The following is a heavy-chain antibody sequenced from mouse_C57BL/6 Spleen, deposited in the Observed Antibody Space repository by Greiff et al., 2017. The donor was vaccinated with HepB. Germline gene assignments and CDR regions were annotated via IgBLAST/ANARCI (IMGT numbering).Heavy chain of an antibody. D-gene: IGHD4-1*01. V-gene: IGHV3-6*01. CDR2: ISYDGSN. CDR3: AKWVLGRFAY. J-gene: IGHJ3*01. CDR1: GYSITSGYY. Sequence: EVKLMESGPGLVKPSQSLSLTCSVTGYSITSGYYWNWFRQFPGNKLEWMGYISYDGSNNYNPSLKNRISITRDTSKNQFFLKLNSVTTEDTATYYCAKWVLGRFAYWGQGTLVTVSA.